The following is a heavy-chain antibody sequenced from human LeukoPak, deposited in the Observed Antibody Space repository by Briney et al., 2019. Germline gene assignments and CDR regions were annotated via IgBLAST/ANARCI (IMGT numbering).Heavy chain of an antibody. J-gene: IGHJ4*02. V-gene: IGHV3-23*01. CDR1: GFTFSSYA. CDR2: ISGSGGST. Sequence: TGGSLRLSCAASGFTFSSYAMSWVRQAPGKGLEWVSAISGSGGSTYYADSVKGRFTISRDNSKNTLYLQMNSLRAEDTAVYYCARGPGSGYYFDYWGQGTLVTVSS. CDR3: ARGPGSGYYFDY. D-gene: IGHD5-12*01.